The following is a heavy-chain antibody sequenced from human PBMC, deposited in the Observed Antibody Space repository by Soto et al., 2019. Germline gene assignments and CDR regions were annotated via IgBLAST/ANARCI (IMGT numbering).Heavy chain of an antibody. Sequence: GGSLRLSCAASGFTFSSYAMHWVRQAPGKGLEWVAVISYDGSNKYYADSVKGRFTISRDNSKNTLYLQMNSLRAEDTAVYYCAREDILTGYYSTFWFDPWGQGTLVTVSS. V-gene: IGHV3-30-3*01. CDR3: AREDILTGYYSTFWFDP. J-gene: IGHJ5*02. CDR1: GFTFSSYA. D-gene: IGHD3-9*01. CDR2: ISYDGSNK.